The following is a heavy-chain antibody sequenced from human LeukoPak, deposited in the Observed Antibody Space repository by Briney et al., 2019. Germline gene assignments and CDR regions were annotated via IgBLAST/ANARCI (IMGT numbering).Heavy chain of an antibody. V-gene: IGHV4-59*01. CDR3: ARVWDYYDSSGYFDY. D-gene: IGHD3-22*01. CDR1: GGSFSGYY. J-gene: IGHJ4*02. Sequence: SETLSLTCAVYGGSFSGYYWSWIRQPPGKGLKWIGYIYYSGRTNYNPSLKSRVTISVDTSKNQFSLKLSSVTAADTAVYYCARVWDYYDSSGYFDYWGQGTLVTVSS. CDR2: IYYSGRT.